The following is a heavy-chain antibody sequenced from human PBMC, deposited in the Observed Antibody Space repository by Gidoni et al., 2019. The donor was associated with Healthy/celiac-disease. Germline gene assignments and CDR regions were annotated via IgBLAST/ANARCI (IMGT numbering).Heavy chain of an antibody. Sequence: QVQLVESGGCVVQPGWSRRLSCAASGFTFSSYGMHWVRQAPGKWLEWVAVISYDGSNKYYADSVKGRFTISRDNSKNTLYLQMNSLRAEDTAVYYCARESAPFEGGAFDIWGQGTMVTVSS. D-gene: IGHD3-16*01. J-gene: IGHJ3*02. CDR2: ISYDGSNK. V-gene: IGHV3-30*03. CDR3: ARESAPFEGGAFDI. CDR1: GFTFSSYG.